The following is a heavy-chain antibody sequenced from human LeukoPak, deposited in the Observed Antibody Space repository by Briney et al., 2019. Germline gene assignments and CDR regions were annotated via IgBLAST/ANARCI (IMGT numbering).Heavy chain of an antibody. D-gene: IGHD3-22*01. CDR1: GGSMSVYY. CDR2: MHSSGST. CDR3: ARGYSDGTGYYYPSFDY. Sequence: SETLSLTCTVSGGSMSVYYWNWLRQSAGKGLEWIGRMHSSGSTNYNPSLKSRVTMSIDTSEKQFSLKLRSVTAADTALYFCARGYSDGTGYYYPSFDYWGQGVLVTVSS. J-gene: IGHJ4*02. V-gene: IGHV4-4*07.